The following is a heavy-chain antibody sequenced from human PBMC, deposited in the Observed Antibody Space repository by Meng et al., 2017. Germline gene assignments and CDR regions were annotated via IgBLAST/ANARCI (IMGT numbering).Heavy chain of an antibody. Sequence: QVQLVQSGAEVKKPGASVMVSCKASGDTFTSYGISWVRQAPGQGLEWMGWISAYNGNTNYAQTLQGRVTMTTDTSTSTAYMELRSPRSDDTAVYYCARGGSRYYGDYNWYFDLWGRGTLVTVSS. CDR3: ARGGSRYYGDYNWYFDL. CDR2: ISAYNGNT. CDR1: GDTFTSYG. J-gene: IGHJ2*01. D-gene: IGHD4-17*01. V-gene: IGHV1-18*01.